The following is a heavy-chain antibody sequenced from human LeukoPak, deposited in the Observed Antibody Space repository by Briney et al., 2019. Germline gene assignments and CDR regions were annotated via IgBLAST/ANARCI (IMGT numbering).Heavy chain of an antibody. CDR2: IYYSGST. D-gene: IGHD1-26*01. V-gene: IGHV4-31*03. Sequence: SETLSLTCTVSGGSISSGGYYWSWIRQHPGKGLEWIGYIYYSGSTYYNPSLKSRVTISVDTSKNQFSLKLSSVTAADTAVYYCARGATTDAFDIWGQGTMVTVSS. CDR1: GGSISSGGYY. CDR3: ARGATTDAFDI. J-gene: IGHJ3*02.